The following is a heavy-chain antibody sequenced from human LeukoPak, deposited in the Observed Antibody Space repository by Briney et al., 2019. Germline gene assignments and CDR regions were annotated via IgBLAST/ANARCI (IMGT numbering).Heavy chain of an antibody. CDR3: ARVNDSTALEY. V-gene: IGHV4-59*07. D-gene: IGHD2-21*02. CDR1: GRSLNNYY. CDR2: MFYNGNT. J-gene: IGHJ4*02. Sequence: SDTLSLTCTVSGRSLNNYYWTWLRQPRGETLEGVGYMFYNGNTNYNPSLTSRVTISVDTSENQFSLKLTSVTAADTALYYCARVNDSTALEYWGQGNMVTVYS.